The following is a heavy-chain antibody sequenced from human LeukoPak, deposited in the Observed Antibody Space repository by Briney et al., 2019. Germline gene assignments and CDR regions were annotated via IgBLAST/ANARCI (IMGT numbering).Heavy chain of an antibody. CDR1: GFTFINYA. D-gene: IGHD6-19*01. CDR3: AKDLDSSGLWDTSY. CDR2: IDKSGGAT. V-gene: IGHV3-23*01. J-gene: IGHJ4*02. Sequence: ARSLRLSCAASGFTFINYAINWVRQAPGKGLEWVSLIDKSGGATYYADSVKVRFTISRDNSKSTLSLQMNSLRVEDTAVYYCAKDLDSSGLWDTSYWGQGTLVTVSS.